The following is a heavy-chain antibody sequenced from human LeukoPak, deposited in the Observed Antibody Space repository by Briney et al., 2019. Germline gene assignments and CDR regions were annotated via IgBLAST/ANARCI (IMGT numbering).Heavy chain of an antibody. CDR2: IYHSGST. CDR1: GGSISSYY. D-gene: IGHD2-15*01. J-gene: IGHJ5*02. Sequence: SETLSLTCTVSGGSISSYYWSWIRQPPGKGLEWIGSIYHSGSTYYNPSLKSRVTISVDTSKNQFSLKLSSVTAADTAVYYCARDHGYCSGGSCYRYNWFDPWGQGTLVTVSS. V-gene: IGHV4-38-2*02. CDR3: ARDHGYCSGGSCYRYNWFDP.